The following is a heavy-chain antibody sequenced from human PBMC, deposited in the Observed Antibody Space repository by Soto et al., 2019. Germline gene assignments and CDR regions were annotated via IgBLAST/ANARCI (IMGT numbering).Heavy chain of an antibody. V-gene: IGHV1-69*08. J-gene: IGHJ4*02. CDR3: ARDAEPYYYGSGSHFDY. Sequence: QVQLVQSGAEVKKPGSSVKVSCKAYGGTFSSYTISWVRQAPGQGLEWIGRIIPILGIANYAQKFQGRVTITADKSTSTAYMELSSLRSEDTAVYYCARDAEPYYYGSGSHFDYWGQGTLVTVSS. D-gene: IGHD3-10*01. CDR2: IIPILGIA. CDR1: GGTFSSYT.